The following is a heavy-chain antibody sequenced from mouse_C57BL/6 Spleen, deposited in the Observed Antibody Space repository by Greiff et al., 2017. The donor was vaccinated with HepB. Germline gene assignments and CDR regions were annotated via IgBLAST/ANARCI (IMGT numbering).Heavy chain of an antibody. CDR3: TRTNDGSPDWYFDF. D-gene: IGHD1-1*01. J-gene: IGHJ1*03. V-gene: IGHV14-4*01. Sequence: VQLQQSGAELVRPGASLTLSCTASGFYINDDYLHWVKQRPEQDLGWIGWFAPENGDTKYASKFQVQATLTADTSSNTAYLQLSSPTSEDTACYYCTRTNDGSPDWYFDFWGTGTTVTVSS. CDR1: GFYINDDY. CDR2: FAPENGDT.